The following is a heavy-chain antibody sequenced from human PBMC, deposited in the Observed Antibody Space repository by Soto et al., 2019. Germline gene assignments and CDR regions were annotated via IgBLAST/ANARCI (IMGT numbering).Heavy chain of an antibody. D-gene: IGHD1-1*01. CDR1: GGTFSSHS. V-gene: IGHV1-69*13. Sequence: SVKVSCKSSGGTFSSHSINWVRRAPGQGLEWMGGIIPIFGPANFAKKFQGRVTITADESTTTAYMELSSLTSEDTAVYYCATGSFTSTGGRIGYHYNAMDVWGQGTTVTVSS. CDR3: ATGSFTSTGGRIGYHYNAMDV. CDR2: IIPIFGPA. J-gene: IGHJ6*02.